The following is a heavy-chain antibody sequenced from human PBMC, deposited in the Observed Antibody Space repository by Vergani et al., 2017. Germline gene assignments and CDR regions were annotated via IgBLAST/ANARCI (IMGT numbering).Heavy chain of an antibody. CDR3: AKSKGVAAAGRPYXMDV. J-gene: IGHJ6*03. Sequence: EVQLVESGGGLVQPGRSLRLSCAASGFTFDDYAMHWVRQAPGKGLEWVSGISWNSGSIGYADSVKGRFTISRDNAKNSLYLQMNSLRAEDTALYYCAKSKGVAAAGRPYXMDVWGKGTTVTVSS. CDR2: ISWNSGSI. V-gene: IGHV3-9*01. CDR1: GFTFDDYA. D-gene: IGHD6-13*01.